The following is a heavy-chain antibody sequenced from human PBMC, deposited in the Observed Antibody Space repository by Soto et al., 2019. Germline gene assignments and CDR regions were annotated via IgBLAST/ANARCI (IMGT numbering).Heavy chain of an antibody. CDR3: ASTLEGSYGPNWFER. CDR1: GDSISSGNYY. D-gene: IGHD3-16*01. Sequence: SETLSLTCTVSGDSISSGNYYCTWIRQHPGKGLEWIGFIYSSGSTYYNPSLNSRVAISVDTSKNQFSLKLSSVTAADTGVYYCASTLEGSYGPNWFERWGQGTLVTVSS. J-gene: IGHJ5*02. CDR2: IYSSGST. V-gene: IGHV4-31*03.